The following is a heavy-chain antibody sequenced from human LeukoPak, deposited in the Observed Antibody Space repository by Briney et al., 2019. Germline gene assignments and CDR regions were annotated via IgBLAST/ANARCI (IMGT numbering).Heavy chain of an antibody. V-gene: IGHV3-48*04. J-gene: IGHJ3*02. CDR3: ASRSETIGYCSSTSCYWAFDI. CDR2: ISSSGSTI. CDR1: GFTFSSYS. Sequence: PGGSLRLSCAASGFTFSSYSMNWVRQAPGKGLEWVSYISSSGSTIYYADSVKGRFTISRDNAKNSLYLQMNSLRAEDTAVYYCASRSETIGYCSSTSCYWAFDIWGQGTMVTVSS. D-gene: IGHD2-2*01.